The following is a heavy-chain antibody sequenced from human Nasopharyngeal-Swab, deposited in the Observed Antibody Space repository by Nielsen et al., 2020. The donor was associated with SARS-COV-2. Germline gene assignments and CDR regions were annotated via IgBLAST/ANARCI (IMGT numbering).Heavy chain of an antibody. Sequence: WIRQPPGKGLEWVSSISSSSSYIYYADSVKGRFTISRDNAKNSLYLQMNSLRAEDTAVYYCARDSRGYGDYVYYYDMDVWGQGTTVTVSS. CDR3: ARDSRGYGDYVYYYDMDV. J-gene: IGHJ6*02. CDR2: ISSSSSYI. V-gene: IGHV3-21*01. D-gene: IGHD4-17*01.